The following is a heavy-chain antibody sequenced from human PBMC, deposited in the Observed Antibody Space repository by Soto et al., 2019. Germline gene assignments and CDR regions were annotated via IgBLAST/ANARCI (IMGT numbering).Heavy chain of an antibody. CDR3: AKSVYGYQYYFDD. Sequence: LRLSCAASGFTFSGYAMSWVRQAPGKGLEWVSAISGSGGSTYYADSVKGRFTISRDNSKNTLYLQMNSLRAEDTAVYYCAKSVYGYQYYFDDWGKGTLVPVSS. CDR2: ISGSGGST. J-gene: IGHJ4*02. D-gene: IGHD5-18*01. CDR1: GFTFSGYA. V-gene: IGHV3-23*01.